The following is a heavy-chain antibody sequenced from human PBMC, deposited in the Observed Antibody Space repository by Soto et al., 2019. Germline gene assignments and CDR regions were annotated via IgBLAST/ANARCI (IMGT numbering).Heavy chain of an antibody. Sequence: GGSLRLSCAASGFTFSSYAMHWVRQAPGKGLEWVAVISYDGSNKYYADSVKGRFTISRDNSKNTLYLQMNSLRAEDTAVYYCARSGGLVIIYFDYWGQGTLVTVSS. CDR1: GFTFSSYA. J-gene: IGHJ4*02. CDR2: ISYDGSNK. D-gene: IGHD3-9*01. CDR3: ARSGGLVIIYFDY. V-gene: IGHV3-30-3*01.